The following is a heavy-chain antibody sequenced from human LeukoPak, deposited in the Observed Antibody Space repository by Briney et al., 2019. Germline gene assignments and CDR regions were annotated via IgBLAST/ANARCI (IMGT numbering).Heavy chain of an antibody. J-gene: IGHJ5*02. D-gene: IGHD3-3*01. CDR1: GGSFSGYY. CDR3: ASLDTERAITIFGVVIIP. CDR2: INHSGST. Sequence: PSETLSLTCAVYGGSFSGYYWSWIRQPPGKGLEWIGEINHSGSTNYNPSLKSRVTISVDTSKNQFSLKLSSVTAADTAVYYCASLDTERAITIFGVVIIPWGQGTLVTVSS. V-gene: IGHV4-34*01.